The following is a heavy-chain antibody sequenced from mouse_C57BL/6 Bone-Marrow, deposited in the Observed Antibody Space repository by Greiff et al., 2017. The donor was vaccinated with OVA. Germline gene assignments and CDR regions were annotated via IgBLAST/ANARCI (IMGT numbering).Heavy chain of an antibody. J-gene: IGHJ3*01. Sequence: QVQLQQPGAELVKPGASVKLSCKASGYTFTSYWMQWVKQRPGQGLEWIGEIDTSDSYTYYNQKFKGKATLTVDTSSSTAYMQHSSLTSEDSAVYYCARERGSWFAYWGQGTLVTVSA. CDR2: IDTSDSYT. CDR1: GYTFTSYW. CDR3: ARERGSWFAY. V-gene: IGHV1-50*01.